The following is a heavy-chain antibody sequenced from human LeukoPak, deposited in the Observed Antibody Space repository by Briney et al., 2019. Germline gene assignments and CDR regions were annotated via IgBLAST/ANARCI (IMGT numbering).Heavy chain of an antibody. J-gene: IGHJ5*02. V-gene: IGHV3-21*04. CDR3: AKEWGSWPLNWFDP. CDR2: ISSSSSYI. CDR1: GFTFSSYS. Sequence: GGSLRLSCAASGFTFSSYSMNWVRQAPGKGLEWVSSISSSSSYIYYADSVKGRFTISRGNAKNSLYLQMNSLRADDTAVYYCAKEWGSWPLNWFDPWGQGTLVTVSS. D-gene: IGHD2-15*01.